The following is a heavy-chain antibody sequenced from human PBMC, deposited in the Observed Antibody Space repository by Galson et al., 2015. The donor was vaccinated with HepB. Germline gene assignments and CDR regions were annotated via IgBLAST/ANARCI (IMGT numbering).Heavy chain of an antibody. Sequence: SLRLSCAASGFTFSSYGMHWVRQAPGKGLEWVAVISYDGSNKYYADSVKGRFTISRGNSKNTLYLQMNSLRAEDTAVYYCAKDLAARGAYYYYGMDVWGQGTTVTVSS. J-gene: IGHJ6*02. CDR3: AKDLAARGAYYYYGMDV. D-gene: IGHD6-13*01. CDR2: ISYDGSNK. V-gene: IGHV3-30*18. CDR1: GFTFSSYG.